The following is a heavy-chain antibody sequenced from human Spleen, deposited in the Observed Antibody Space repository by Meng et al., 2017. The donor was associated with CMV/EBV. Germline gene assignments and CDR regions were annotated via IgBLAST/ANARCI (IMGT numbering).Heavy chain of an antibody. CDR3: AKEGYNYYYYGMDV. CDR2: ISWNSGRI. J-gene: IGHJ6*02. V-gene: IGHV3-9*01. D-gene: IGHD5-18*01. Sequence: SLKISCAASGFTFDDYAMHWVRQAPGKGLEWVSGISWNSGRIVYADSVKGRFTISRDNAKNSLYLQMNSLRAEDTAVYYCAKEGYNYYYYGMDVWGQGTTVTVSS. CDR1: GFTFDDYA.